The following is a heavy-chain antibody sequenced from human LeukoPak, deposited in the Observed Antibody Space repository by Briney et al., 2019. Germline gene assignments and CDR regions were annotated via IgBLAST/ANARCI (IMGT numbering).Heavy chain of an antibody. CDR3: ARVRNYDSPLGHFDY. Sequence: SVTVSCKASGGTFSSYAISWVRQAPGQGLEWMGRIIPILGIANYAQKFQGRVTITADKSTSTAYRELSSLRSEDTAVYYCARVRNYDSPLGHFDYWGQGTLVTVSS. CDR1: GGTFSSYA. V-gene: IGHV1-69*04. J-gene: IGHJ4*02. CDR2: IIPILGIA. D-gene: IGHD3-22*01.